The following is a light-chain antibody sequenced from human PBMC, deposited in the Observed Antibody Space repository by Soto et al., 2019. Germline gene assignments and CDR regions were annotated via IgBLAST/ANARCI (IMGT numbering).Light chain of an antibody. V-gene: IGKV3-11*01. CDR3: QQRSSWPLLT. CDR2: DAS. J-gene: IGKJ4*01. Sequence: EIVLTQSPATLSLSPGERATLSCRASQSVSNYLAWFQQKPGQAPRLLSYDASNRATGIPARFSGSGSGTDFPITMSSLEPEDFGVYYCQQRSSWPLLTFGGGTKVEI. CDR1: QSVSNY.